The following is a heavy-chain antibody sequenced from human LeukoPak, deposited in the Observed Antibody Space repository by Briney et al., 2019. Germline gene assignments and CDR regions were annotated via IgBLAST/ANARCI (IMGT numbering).Heavy chain of an antibody. CDR2: IYYSGST. CDR1: GGSISSSSYY. J-gene: IGHJ6*03. CDR3: ARLRRDGYNYYYYYYMDV. D-gene: IGHD5-24*01. Sequence: SETLSLTCTVSGGSISSSSYYWGWIREPPGKGLEWVGSIYYSGSTYYNPSLKRRVTISVDTSKNQFSLKLSSVTAADTAVYYCARLRRDGYNYYYYYYMDVWGKGTTVTVSS. V-gene: IGHV4-39*01.